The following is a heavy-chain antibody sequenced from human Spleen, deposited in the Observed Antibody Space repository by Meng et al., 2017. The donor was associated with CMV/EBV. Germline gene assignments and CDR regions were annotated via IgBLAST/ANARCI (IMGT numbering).Heavy chain of an antibody. V-gene: IGHV3-7*01. Sequence: GESLKISCATSGFTFSTYWMSWVRQAPGKGLEWVANIKEDGSERYYVDSAEGRFTISRDNAKSSLYLQMNSLRADDTAVYYCARALHYYGSGTLDSWGQGTLVTVSS. J-gene: IGHJ4*02. CDR3: ARALHYYGSGTLDS. D-gene: IGHD3-10*01. CDR2: IKEDGSER. CDR1: GFTFSTYW.